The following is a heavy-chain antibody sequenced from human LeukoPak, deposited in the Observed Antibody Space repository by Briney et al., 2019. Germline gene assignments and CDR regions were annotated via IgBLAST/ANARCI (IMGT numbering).Heavy chain of an antibody. CDR1: GGSFSDYY. Sequence: PSETLSLTCAVYGGSFSDYYWTWIRQPPGKGLEWIGEINHSGSTNYNPSLKSRVTISVDKSKNQFSLKLSSVTAADTAVYYCARAGPGDSTYGDYWGQGTLVTGSS. D-gene: IGHD2/OR15-2a*01. CDR2: INHSGST. CDR3: ARAGPGDSTYGDY. V-gene: IGHV4-34*01. J-gene: IGHJ4*02.